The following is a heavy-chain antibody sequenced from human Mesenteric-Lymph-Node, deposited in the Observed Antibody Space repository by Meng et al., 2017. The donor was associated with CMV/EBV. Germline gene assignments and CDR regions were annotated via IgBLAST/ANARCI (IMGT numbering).Heavy chain of an antibody. J-gene: IGHJ4*02. CDR3: AREMVSGSGSNNVVGTRTGLDY. D-gene: IGHD1-26*01. CDR2: MNHIGST. Sequence: GSLRLSCAVYGGSLSGYYWNWIRQTPGKGLEWIGEMNHIGSTNYNPSLKSRVTISVDTSKNQFSLNLSSVTAADGAVYYCAREMVSGSGSNNVVGTRTGLDYWGQGTLVTVSS. CDR1: GGSLSGYY. V-gene: IGHV4-34*01.